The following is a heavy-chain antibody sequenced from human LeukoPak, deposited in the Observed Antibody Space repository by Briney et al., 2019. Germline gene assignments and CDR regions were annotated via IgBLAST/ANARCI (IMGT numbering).Heavy chain of an antibody. V-gene: IGHV4-30-4*01. D-gene: IGHD2-2*01. Sequence: SETLSLTCTVSGVSITGNDQFWSWIRQPPGKGLEWIGYIDYSGTTYYNPSLKGRVNMSRDTSKNQFSLNLNSVNAADTAFYYCGGGLGYCSSTRCPPDSWGQGTLVTVSS. J-gene: IGHJ5*01. CDR2: IDYSGTT. CDR1: GVSITGNDQF. CDR3: GGGLGYCSSTRCPPDS.